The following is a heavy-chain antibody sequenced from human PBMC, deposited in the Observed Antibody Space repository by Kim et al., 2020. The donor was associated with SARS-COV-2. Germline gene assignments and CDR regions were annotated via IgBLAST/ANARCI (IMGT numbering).Heavy chain of an antibody. V-gene: IGHV4-39*01. CDR3: ARRTTYYYGSGSYYFYFDY. J-gene: IGHJ4*02. CDR2: IYYSGST. CDR1: GGSISSSSYY. Sequence: SETLSLTCTVSGGSISSSSYYWGWIRQPPGKGLEWIGSIYYSGSTYYNPSLKSRVTISVDTSKNQFSLKLSSVTAADTAVYYCARRTTYYYGSGSYYFYFDYWGQGTLVTVSS. D-gene: IGHD3-10*01.